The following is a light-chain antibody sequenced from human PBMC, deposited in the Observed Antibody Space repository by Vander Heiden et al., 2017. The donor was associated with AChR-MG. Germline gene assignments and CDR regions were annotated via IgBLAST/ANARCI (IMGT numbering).Light chain of an antibody. Sequence: QSVLTQPPSFSAAPGLTVTIHCSGKMSDIGVLFVSLHQRVPGTAPKLIVYGSYDRPTGVPARFSGSKSGTTATLGITGLQSGVEADYYCATGDSSWNAVVFGGGTKVTVL. CDR2: GSY. V-gene: IGLV1-51*01. J-gene: IGLJ2*01. CDR3: ATGDSSWNAVV. CDR1: MSDIGVLF.